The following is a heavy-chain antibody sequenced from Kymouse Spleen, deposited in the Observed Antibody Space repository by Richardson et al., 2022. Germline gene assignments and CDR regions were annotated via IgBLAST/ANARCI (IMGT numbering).Heavy chain of an antibody. CDR2: IRSKANSYAT. J-gene: IGHJ6*02. CDR1: GFTFSGSA. CDR3: TRLAVLRDYYYYGMDV. V-gene: IGHV3-73*02. Sequence: EVQLVESGGGLVQPGGSLKLSCAASGFTFSGSAMHWVRQASGKGLEWVGRIRSKANSYATAYAASVKGRFTISRDDSKNTAYLQMNSLKTEDTAVYYCTRLAVLRDYYYYGMDVWGQGTTVTVSS. D-gene: IGHD6-19*01.